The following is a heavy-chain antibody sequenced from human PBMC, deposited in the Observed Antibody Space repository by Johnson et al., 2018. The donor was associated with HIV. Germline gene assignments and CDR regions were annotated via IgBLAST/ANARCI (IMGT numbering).Heavy chain of an antibody. J-gene: IGHJ3*01. Sequence: VQLVESGGGVVQPGRSLRLSCAASGFTVSSNYMSWVRQAPGKGLEWVSVIQSGENTLYADSVKGRFTISRDNAKNSLYLQMNSLRVDDTAVYFCARDKEALWGFDAFDLWGQGTMVTVSS. V-gene: IGHV3-66*01. CDR2: IQSGENT. D-gene: IGHD4/OR15-4a*01. CDR3: ARDKEALWGFDAFDL. CDR1: GFTVSSNY.